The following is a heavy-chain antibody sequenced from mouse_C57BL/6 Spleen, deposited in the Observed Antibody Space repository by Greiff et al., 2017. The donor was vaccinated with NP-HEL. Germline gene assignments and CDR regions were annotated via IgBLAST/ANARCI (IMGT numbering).Heavy chain of an antibody. CDR2: IYPGDGDT. Sequence: QVQLQQSGAELVKPGASVKISCKASGYAFSSYWMNWVKQRPGKGLEWIGQIYPGDGDTNYNGKFKGKATLTADKSSSTAYMQLSSLTSEDSAVYFCAREEIYYGNYDYWGQGTTRTVSS. CDR3: AREEIYYGNYDY. CDR1: GYAFSSYW. V-gene: IGHV1-80*01. J-gene: IGHJ2*01. D-gene: IGHD2-1*01.